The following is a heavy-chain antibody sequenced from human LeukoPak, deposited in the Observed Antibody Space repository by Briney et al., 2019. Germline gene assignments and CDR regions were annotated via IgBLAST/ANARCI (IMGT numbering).Heavy chain of an antibody. CDR2: IYYSGST. CDR1: GGSISSYY. Sequence: PSETLSLTCTVSGGSISSYYWSWIRQSPGKGLEWIGYIYYSGSTNYNPSLKSRVTISVDTSKNQLSLKLSSVTAADTAVYYCALSIAAAGTDFDYWGQGTLVTVSS. CDR3: ALSIAAAGTDFDY. J-gene: IGHJ4*02. D-gene: IGHD6-13*01. V-gene: IGHV4-59*01.